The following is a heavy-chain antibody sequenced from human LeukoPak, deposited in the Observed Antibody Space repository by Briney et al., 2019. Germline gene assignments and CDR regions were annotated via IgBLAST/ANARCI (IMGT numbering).Heavy chain of an antibody. CDR1: GFTFSSHS. CDR2: ISSSSSYI. J-gene: IGHJ4*02. CDR3: ARVSIAAAGLFDY. V-gene: IGHV3-21*01. Sequence: GGSLRLSCAASGFTFSSHSMNWVRQAPGKGLEWVSSISSSSSYIYYADSVKGRFTISRDNAKNSLYLQMNSLRAEDTAVYYCARVSIAAAGLFDYWGQGTLVTVSS. D-gene: IGHD6-13*01.